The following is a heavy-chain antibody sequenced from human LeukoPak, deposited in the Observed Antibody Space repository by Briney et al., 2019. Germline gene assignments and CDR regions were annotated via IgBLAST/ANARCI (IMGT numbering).Heavy chain of an antibody. CDR2: ISSSSSYI. D-gene: IGHD5-24*01. J-gene: IGHJ4*01. CDR3: ARDPPTAHTPIFDY. CDR1: GFTFSSYS. Sequence: PGGSLRLSCAASGFTFSSYSMNWVRQAPGRGLEWVSSISSSSSYIYYADSVKGRFTISRDNAKNSLYLQMNSLRAEETAVYYCARDPPTAHTPIFDYWGQGTLVTVSS. V-gene: IGHV3-21*01.